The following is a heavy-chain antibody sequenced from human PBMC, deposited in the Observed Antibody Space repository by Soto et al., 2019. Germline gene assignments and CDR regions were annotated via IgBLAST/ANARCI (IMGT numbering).Heavy chain of an antibody. Sequence: QVQLVQSGAEVKKPGCSVKVSCRASGDTFSSYTVNWLRQAPGRGLEWMGRIIPILTTTDYAQNFRGRLTTTEDKSTNTVYMELSSLRSENTAVYYCARRRYCGYACSYKHYYGMDVWGQGTTVTVAS. CDR1: GDTFSSYT. D-gene: IGHD2-21*02. CDR2: IIPILTTT. CDR3: ARRRYCGYACSYKHYYGMDV. V-gene: IGHV1-69*08. J-gene: IGHJ6*02.